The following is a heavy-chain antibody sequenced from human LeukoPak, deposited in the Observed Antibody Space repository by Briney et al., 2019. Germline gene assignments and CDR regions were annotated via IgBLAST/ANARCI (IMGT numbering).Heavy chain of an antibody. CDR2: ISAYNGNT. D-gene: IGHD3-22*01. CDR3: ATAVRSSGVVVITMENWFDP. J-gene: IGHJ5*02. CDR1: GYTFTGYY. Sequence: GASVKVSCKASGYTFTGYYMHWVRQAPGQGLEWMGWISAYNGNTNYAQKFQGRVTMTEDTSTDTAYMELSSLRSEDTAVYYCATAVRSSGVVVITMENWFDPWGQGTLVTVSS. V-gene: IGHV1-18*04.